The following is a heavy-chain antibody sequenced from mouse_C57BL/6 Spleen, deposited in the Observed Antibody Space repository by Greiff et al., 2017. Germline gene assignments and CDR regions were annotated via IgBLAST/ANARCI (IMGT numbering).Heavy chain of an antibody. CDR3: ARDKENYGYERGFAY. J-gene: IGHJ3*01. CDR1: GFTFSSYA. Sequence: DVKLVESGGGLVKPGGSLKLSCAASGFTFSSYAMSWVRQTPEKRLEWVATISDGGSYTYYPDNVKGRFTISRDNAKNNLYLQMSHLKSEDTAMYYCARDKENYGYERGFAYWGQGTLVTVSA. CDR2: ISDGGSYT. D-gene: IGHD2-2*01. V-gene: IGHV5-4*01.